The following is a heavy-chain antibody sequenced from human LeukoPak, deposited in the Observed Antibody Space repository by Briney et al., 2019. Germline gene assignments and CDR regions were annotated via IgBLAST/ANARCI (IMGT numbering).Heavy chain of an antibody. V-gene: IGHV3-30*18. CDR1: GFTFSSYG. D-gene: IGHD6-19*01. CDR3: AKDLLAGSGWYDY. Sequence: GRSLRLSCAASGFTFSSYGMHWVRQAPGKGLEWVAVISYDGSNKYYADSVKGRFTISRDNSKNTLYLQMNSLRAEDTAVYYCAKDLLAGSGWYDYWGQGTLVTVSS. CDR2: ISYDGSNK. J-gene: IGHJ4*02.